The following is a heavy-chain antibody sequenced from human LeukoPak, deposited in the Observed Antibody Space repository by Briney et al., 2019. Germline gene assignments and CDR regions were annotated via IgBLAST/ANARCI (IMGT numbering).Heavy chain of an antibody. CDR3: VVDLSGSADY. CDR2: INSDGSWT. D-gene: IGHD3-10*01. V-gene: IGHV3-74*01. J-gene: IGHJ4*02. CDR1: GNYW. Sequence: GGSLRLSCAASGNYWMHWVRQAPGKGLVWVSHINSDGSWTSYADSVKGRFTISKDNAKNTVYLPMNSLRTEDSALYYCVVDLSGSADYWGQGTLVTVSS.